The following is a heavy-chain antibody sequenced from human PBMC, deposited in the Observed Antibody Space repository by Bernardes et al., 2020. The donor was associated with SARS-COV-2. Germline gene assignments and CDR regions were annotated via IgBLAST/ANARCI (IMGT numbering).Heavy chain of an antibody. Sequence: GGSLRLSCAASGFTFSSYAMHWVRQAPGKGLEWVAVISYDGSNKYYADSVKGRFTISRDNSKNTLYLQMNSLRAEDTAVYYCARELQGYFSYYYYGMDVWGQGTTVTVSS. CDR3: ARELQGYFSYYYYGMDV. CDR1: GFTFSSYA. V-gene: IGHV3-30-3*01. CDR2: ISYDGSNK. D-gene: IGHD6-13*01. J-gene: IGHJ6*02.